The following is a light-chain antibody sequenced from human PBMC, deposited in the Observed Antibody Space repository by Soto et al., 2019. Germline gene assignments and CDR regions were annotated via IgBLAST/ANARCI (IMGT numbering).Light chain of an antibody. CDR1: QSVSSY. J-gene: IGKJ4*01. CDR3: QQRSNWPST. V-gene: IGKV3-11*01. CDR2: DAF. Sequence: EIVLTQSPATLSLSPGERAALSCRASQSVSSYLAWYQQKPGQAPRLLIYDAFKSATGIPARFSGSGSGTDFTLIISSLEPEDFAVYYCQQRSNWPSTFGGGTKVEVK.